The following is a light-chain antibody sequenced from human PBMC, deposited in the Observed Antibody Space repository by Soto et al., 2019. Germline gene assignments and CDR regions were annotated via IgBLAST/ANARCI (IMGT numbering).Light chain of an antibody. V-gene: IGKV3-20*01. Sequence: EIVLTKSPGTLTLSPGERATLSCSASKSVSSSYLAWYQQKPGQAPRLLIYGASSLATGIPDRFSGSGSGTDFTLTISSLEPEDFAVYYCQQYGSSPRTFGQGTKVDIK. CDR2: GAS. CDR1: KSVSSSY. J-gene: IGKJ1*01. CDR3: QQYGSSPRT.